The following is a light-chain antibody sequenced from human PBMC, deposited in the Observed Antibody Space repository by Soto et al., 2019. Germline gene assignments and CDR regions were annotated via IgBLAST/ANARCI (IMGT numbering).Light chain of an antibody. V-gene: IGKV3-20*01. CDR2: GAS. CDR3: QQYGNPPPNA. CDR1: QSVSSSY. J-gene: IGKJ2*01. Sequence: EIVLTQSPGTLSLSPGERATLSCRASQSVSSSYLAWYQQKPGQAPRVLIHGASSRATGIPDRFSGSGAGTDFTLTISRLEHDDFAVYFCQQYGNPPPNAFGQGTKVEIK.